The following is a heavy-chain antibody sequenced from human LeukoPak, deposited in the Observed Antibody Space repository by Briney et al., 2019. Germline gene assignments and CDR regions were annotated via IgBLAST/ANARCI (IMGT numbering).Heavy chain of an antibody. J-gene: IGHJ6*03. CDR3: AKDGSNYDYYYYMDV. CDR1: GFTFSSYG. CDR2: ISYDGSNK. D-gene: IGHD1-26*01. Sequence: PGGSLRLSCAASGFTFSSYGMHWVRQAPGKGLEWVAVISYDGSNKYYADSVKGRFTISRDNSKNTLYLQMNSLRAEDTAVYYCAKDGSNYDYYYYMDVWGKGTTVTVSS. V-gene: IGHV3-30*18.